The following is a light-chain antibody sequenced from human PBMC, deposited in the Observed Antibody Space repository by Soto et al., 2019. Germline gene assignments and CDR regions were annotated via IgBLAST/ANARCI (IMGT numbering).Light chain of an antibody. CDR3: QQYVPPPVT. CDR1: ESVNRVY. CDR2: GAS. Sequence: EIVLAQSPDTLALSPGERATLSCRASESVNRVYLAWYQHKPGQAPRLLIFGASESATGIPDRFSGSGSGTYFTLTISRLEPEDFAVYYCQQYVPPPVTFGPRTKVHI. V-gene: IGKV3-20*01. J-gene: IGKJ3*01.